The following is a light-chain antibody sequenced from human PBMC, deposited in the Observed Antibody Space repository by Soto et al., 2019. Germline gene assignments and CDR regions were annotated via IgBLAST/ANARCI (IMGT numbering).Light chain of an antibody. Sequence: QSVLTQPASVSGSPGQSITISCTGTSIDVGSYNLVSWYQQHPGKAPKLMICEVSKRPSGVSSRFSGSKSGNTASLTISGLQAEDEADYYCCSYAGSSTVFGNGTKVTVL. CDR3: CSYAGSSTV. CDR1: SIDVGSYNL. J-gene: IGLJ1*01. CDR2: EVS. V-gene: IGLV2-23*02.